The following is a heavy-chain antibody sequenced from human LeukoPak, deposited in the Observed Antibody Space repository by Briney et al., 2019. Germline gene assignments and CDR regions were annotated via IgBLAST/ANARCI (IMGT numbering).Heavy chain of an antibody. D-gene: IGHD3-10*01. CDR2: INHSGST. Sequence: SETLSLTCAVYGGSFSGYYWSWIRQPPGKGLEWIGEINHSGSTNYNPSLKSRVTISVDTSKNQFSLKLSSVTAADTAVYYCARQYYYGSGSHRFDYWGQGTLVTVSS. V-gene: IGHV4-34*01. J-gene: IGHJ4*02. CDR3: ARQYYYGSGSHRFDY. CDR1: GGSFSGYY.